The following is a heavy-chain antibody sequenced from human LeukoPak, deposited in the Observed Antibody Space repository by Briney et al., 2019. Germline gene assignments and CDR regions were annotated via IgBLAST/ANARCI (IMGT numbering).Heavy chain of an antibody. CDR1: GFIFSSYS. CDR2: ISSSGSTI. J-gene: IGHJ6*04. CDR3: AELGITMIGGV. Sequence: GGSLRLSCAASGFIFSSYSMNWVRQAPGKGLEWVSYISSSGSTIYYADSVKGRFTISRDNAKNSLYLQMNSLRAEDTAVYYCAELGITMIGGVWGKGTTVTISS. V-gene: IGHV3-48*04. D-gene: IGHD3-10*02.